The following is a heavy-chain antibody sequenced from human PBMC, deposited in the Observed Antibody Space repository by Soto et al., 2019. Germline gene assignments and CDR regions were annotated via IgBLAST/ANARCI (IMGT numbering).Heavy chain of an antibody. Sequence: EVQLEESGGGLVQPGGSLRLSCVASGFTFSNSWMHWVRQTPGKGLVWVSRINSDASVINYADSVRGRFTISRDNAKNTMYLQMNSLRAADTAIYYCGRYNVDCGTGDYWGQGTLVTVSS. CDR1: GFTFSNSW. V-gene: IGHV3-74*01. J-gene: IGHJ4*02. CDR3: GRYNVDCGTGDY. CDR2: INSDASVI. D-gene: IGHD2-21*01.